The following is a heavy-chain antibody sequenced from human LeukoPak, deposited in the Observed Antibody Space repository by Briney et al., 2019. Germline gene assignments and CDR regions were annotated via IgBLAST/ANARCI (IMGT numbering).Heavy chain of an antibody. D-gene: IGHD4-11*01. Sequence: SETLSLTCAVYGGSFSGYYWSWIRQPPGKGLEWIGEINHSGSTNYNPSLKSRVTISVDTSKNQFSLKLSSVTAADTAVYYCARERWSPPKGLQGPNAFDIWGQGTMVTVSS. J-gene: IGHJ3*02. CDR1: GGSFSGYY. CDR2: INHSGST. V-gene: IGHV4-34*01. CDR3: ARERWSPPKGLQGPNAFDI.